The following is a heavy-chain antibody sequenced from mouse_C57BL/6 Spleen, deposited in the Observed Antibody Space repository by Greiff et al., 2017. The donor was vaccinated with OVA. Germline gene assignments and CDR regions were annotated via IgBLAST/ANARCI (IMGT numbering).Heavy chain of an antibody. J-gene: IGHJ4*01. CDR1: GYTFTSYW. Sequence: VQLQQPGAELVMPGASVKLSCKASGYTFTSYWMHWVKQRPGQGLEWIGEIDPSDSYTNYNQKFKGKSTLTVDKSSSTAYMQLSSLTSEDSAVYYCAKSGYGSSGDAMDYWGQGTSVTVSS. D-gene: IGHD1-1*01. CDR2: IDPSDSYT. CDR3: AKSGYGSSGDAMDY. V-gene: IGHV1-69*01.